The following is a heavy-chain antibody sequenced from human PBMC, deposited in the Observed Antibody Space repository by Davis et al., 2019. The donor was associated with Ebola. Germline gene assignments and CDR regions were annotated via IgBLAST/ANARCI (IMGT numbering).Heavy chain of an antibody. D-gene: IGHD5-12*01. CDR3: VRGWLRSSFDY. V-gene: IGHV6-1*01. Sequence: HSQTLSLTCVISGDSVSIKSAGWNWIRQSPSRGLEWLGRTYYNSKWYHDYAVSVKSRISIDADTSKNQFYLQLNSVTPEDTAVYYCVRGWLRSSFDYWGQGALVTVSS. CDR1: GDSVSIKSAG. CDR2: TYYNSKWYH. J-gene: IGHJ4*02.